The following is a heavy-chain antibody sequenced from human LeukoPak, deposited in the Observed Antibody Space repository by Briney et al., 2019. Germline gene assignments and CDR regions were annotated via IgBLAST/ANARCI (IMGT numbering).Heavy chain of an antibody. D-gene: IGHD3-10*02. J-gene: IGHJ5*02. CDR2: INHSGST. CDR1: GGSFSGYY. V-gene: IGHV4-34*01. Sequence: SETLSLTCAVYGGSFSGYYWSWIRQPPGKGLEWIGEINHSGSTNYNPSLKSRVTISVDTSKNQFSLKLSSVTAADTAVYYCAFVSTMLGGRSRWFAPWARGPLVPVSS. CDR3: AFVSTMLGGRSRWFAP.